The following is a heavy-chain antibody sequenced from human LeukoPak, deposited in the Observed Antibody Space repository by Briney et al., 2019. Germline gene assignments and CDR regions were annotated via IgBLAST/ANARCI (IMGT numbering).Heavy chain of an antibody. CDR3: ARISRQLAVDYYYYGMDV. Sequence: SVKVSCKASGGTFSSYAISWVRQAPGQGLEWMGGIIPIFGTANYAQKFQGRVTITADESTSTAYMELSSLRSEDTAVYYCARISRQLAVDYYYYGMDVWGQGTTVTVSS. CDR1: GGTFSSYA. CDR2: IIPIFGTA. V-gene: IGHV1-69*13. J-gene: IGHJ6*02. D-gene: IGHD6-6*01.